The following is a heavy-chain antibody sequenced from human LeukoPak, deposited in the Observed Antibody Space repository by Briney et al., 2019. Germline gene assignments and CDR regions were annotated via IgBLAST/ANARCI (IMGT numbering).Heavy chain of an antibody. D-gene: IGHD3-10*01. CDR3: AKGRYYYASGSHSWFDP. J-gene: IGHJ5*02. CDR1: GFTFSSFA. Sequence: GGSLRLSCAASGFTFSSFAMNWVRQAPGKGLEWVSHISGSGGTTYYADSAEGRFTISRDNSKNTLYLQMNSLRAEDTAVYYCAKGRYYYASGSHSWFDPWGQGTLVTVSS. V-gene: IGHV3-23*01. CDR2: ISGSGGTT.